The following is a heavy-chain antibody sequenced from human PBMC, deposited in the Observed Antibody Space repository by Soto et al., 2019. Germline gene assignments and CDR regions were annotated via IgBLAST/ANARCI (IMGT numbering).Heavy chain of an antibody. D-gene: IGHD1-26*01. CDR1: GFTFSEYA. CDR3: RKDFVSANAVNAPFVI. J-gene: IGHJ3*02. V-gene: IGHV3-23*01. CDR2: IGGAGSNI. Sequence: EVQLLESGGGLVQPGGSLRLSCAASGFTFSEYAMTWVRQAPGKGLEWVSVIGGAGSNIYYADSVEGRFTVSRDDSKNRLYRRMDSLGVENTAVYYCRKDFVSANAVNAPFVIGGPGTMVPSPQ.